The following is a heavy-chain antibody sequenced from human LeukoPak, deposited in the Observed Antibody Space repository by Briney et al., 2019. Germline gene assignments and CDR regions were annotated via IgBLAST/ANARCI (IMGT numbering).Heavy chain of an antibody. V-gene: IGHV4-59*01. J-gene: IGHJ5*02. CDR2: IYYSGST. Sequence: NPSETLSLTCTVSGGSISSYYWSWIRQPPGKGLEWIGYIYYSGSTNYNPSLKSRVTISVDTSKNQFSLKLSSVTAADTAVYYCARDGRSGWYGWFDPWGQGTLVTVSS. CDR3: ARDGRSGWYGWFDP. CDR1: GGSISSYY. D-gene: IGHD6-19*01.